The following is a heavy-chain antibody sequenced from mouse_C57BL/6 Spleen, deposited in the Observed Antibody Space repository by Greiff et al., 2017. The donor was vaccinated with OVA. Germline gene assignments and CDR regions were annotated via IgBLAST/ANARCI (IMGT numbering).Heavy chain of an antibody. CDR3: ARPHYYGSSLFAY. D-gene: IGHD1-1*01. V-gene: IGHV5-4*03. CDR1: GFTFSSYA. Sequence: EVMLVESGGGLVKPGGSLKLSCAASGFTFSSYAMSWVRQTPEKRLEWVATISDGGSYTYYPDNVKGRFTISRDNAKNNLYLQMSHLKSEDTAMYYCARPHYYGSSLFAYWGQGTLVTVSA. J-gene: IGHJ3*01. CDR2: ISDGGSYT.